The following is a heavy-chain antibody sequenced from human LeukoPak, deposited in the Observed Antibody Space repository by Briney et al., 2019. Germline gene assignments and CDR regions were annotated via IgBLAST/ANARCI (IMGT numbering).Heavy chain of an antibody. Sequence: PGGSLRLSCAASGFPFSDHAMHWVRQAPGKGLEWVAVISHDGSNKYYADSVKGRFTISRDNSKNTLYVQMNSLRAEDTAVYYCARDSLIRPGYALDIWGQGTMVTVSS. CDR3: ARDSLIRPGYALDI. CDR1: GFPFSDHA. V-gene: IGHV3-30*04. J-gene: IGHJ3*02. D-gene: IGHD1-14*01. CDR2: ISHDGSNK.